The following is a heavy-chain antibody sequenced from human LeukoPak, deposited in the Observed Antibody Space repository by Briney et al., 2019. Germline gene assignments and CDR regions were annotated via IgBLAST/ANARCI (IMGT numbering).Heavy chain of an antibody. D-gene: IGHD6-13*01. CDR2: ISYDGSNK. V-gene: IGHV3-30*18. CDR1: GFTFSSYG. J-gene: IGHJ4*02. Sequence: GGSLRLSCAATGFTFSSYGKHWVRQAPGKGLEWVAVISYDGSNKYYADSVKGRFTISRDNSKNTVYLQMNRLRAEDTAVYYCAKRRDVAAGGSGAFDCWVQGSLVTVSS. CDR3: AKRRDVAAGGSGAFDC.